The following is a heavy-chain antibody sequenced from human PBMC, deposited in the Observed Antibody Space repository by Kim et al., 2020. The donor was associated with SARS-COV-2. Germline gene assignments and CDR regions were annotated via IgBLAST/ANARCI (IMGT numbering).Heavy chain of an antibody. D-gene: IGHD3-16*02. CDR2: ISGSGGST. J-gene: IGHJ4*02. Sequence: GGSLRLSCAASGFTFSSYAMSWVRQAPGKGLEWVSAISGSGGSTYYAYSVKGRFTISRDNSKNTLYLQMNSLRAEDTAVYYCAKPKSYDYVWGSYRFGDYWGQGTLVTVSS. CDR1: GFTFSSYA. CDR3: AKPKSYDYVWGSYRFGDY. V-gene: IGHV3-23*01.